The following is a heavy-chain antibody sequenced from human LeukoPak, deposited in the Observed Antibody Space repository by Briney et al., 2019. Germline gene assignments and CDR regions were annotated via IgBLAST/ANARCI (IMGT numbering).Heavy chain of an antibody. CDR2: IYYSGST. V-gene: IGHV4-39*07. D-gene: IGHD1-26*01. J-gene: IGHJ3*02. Sequence: EPSETLSLTCTVSGGSINSGNHYWGWIRQSPGKGLEWIGNIYYSGSTYYNPSLKSRVTLSIDTSKNQFSLRLSSVTAADTADYYCVRGFMGATGGKAFDIWGQGTMVTVSS. CDR3: VRGFMGATGGKAFDI. CDR1: GGSINSGNHY.